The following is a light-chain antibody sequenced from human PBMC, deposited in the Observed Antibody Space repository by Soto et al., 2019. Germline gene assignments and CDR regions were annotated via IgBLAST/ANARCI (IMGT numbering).Light chain of an antibody. Sequence: QSVLTQPPSASGSPGQSVAISCTGTSSDVGGYNYVSWYQQHPGKAPKLMIYEVNKRPSGVPDRFSGSKSGNTASLTVSGLQAEDGADYCFSSDAGSSNVFGTGTRVNVL. J-gene: IGLJ1*01. CDR3: SSDAGSSNV. CDR2: EVN. CDR1: SSDVGGYNY. V-gene: IGLV2-8*01.